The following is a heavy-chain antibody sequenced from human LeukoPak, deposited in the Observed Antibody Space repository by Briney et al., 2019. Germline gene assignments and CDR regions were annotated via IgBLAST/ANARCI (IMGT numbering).Heavy chain of an antibody. Sequence: GGSLRLSCAASGFIFSDYNMNWVRQAPGKGLEWVSYITGGSSIIYYADSVKGRFTSSRDNAKNSLYLQMNSLRAEDTALYYCAKDWDDYYGSGSYFDYWGQGTLVTVSS. CDR1: GFIFSDYN. V-gene: IGHV3-48*01. CDR2: ITGGSSII. CDR3: AKDWDDYYGSGSYFDY. D-gene: IGHD3-10*01. J-gene: IGHJ4*02.